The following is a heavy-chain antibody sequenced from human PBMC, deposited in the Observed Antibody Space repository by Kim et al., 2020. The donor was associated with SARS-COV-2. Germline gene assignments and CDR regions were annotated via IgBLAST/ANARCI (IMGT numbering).Heavy chain of an antibody. J-gene: IGHJ5*02. CDR3: ARDRFPYDSNNWFDP. Sequence: QKFQGRVTITADESTDTAYLELSSLRSEDTALYYCARDRFPYDSNNWFDPWGQGTLVTVSS. V-gene: IGHV1-69*01. D-gene: IGHD3-22*01.